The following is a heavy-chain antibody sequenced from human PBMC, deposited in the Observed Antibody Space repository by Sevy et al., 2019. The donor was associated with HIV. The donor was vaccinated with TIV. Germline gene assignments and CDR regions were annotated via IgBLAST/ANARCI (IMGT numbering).Heavy chain of an antibody. V-gene: IGHV2-5*01. J-gene: IGHJ4*02. Sequence: SGPTLVKPTQTLTLTCTFSGFSLSTSGVGVGWIRQPPGKALEWLALIYWNDDKRYSPSLKIRLTITKDTSKNQVVLTMTNMDPVDTATYYRALTYCYDSSGYPFDYWGQGTLVTVSS. CDR3: ALTYCYDSSGYPFDY. CDR1: GFSLSTSGVG. D-gene: IGHD3-22*01. CDR2: IYWNDDK.